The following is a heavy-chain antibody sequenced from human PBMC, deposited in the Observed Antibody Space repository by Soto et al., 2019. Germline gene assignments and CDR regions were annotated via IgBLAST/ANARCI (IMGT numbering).Heavy chain of an antibody. CDR2: IWYDGSNK. V-gene: IGHV3-33*01. D-gene: IGHD2-2*02. Sequence: GGSLRLSCAASGFTFSSYGMHWVRQAPGKGLEWVAVIWYDGSNKYYADSVKGRLTISRDNSKNTLYLQMNSLRAEDTAVYYCARDLGYCSSTSCYNYYYYGMDVWGQGTTVTVSS. J-gene: IGHJ6*02. CDR1: GFTFSSYG. CDR3: ARDLGYCSSTSCYNYYYYGMDV.